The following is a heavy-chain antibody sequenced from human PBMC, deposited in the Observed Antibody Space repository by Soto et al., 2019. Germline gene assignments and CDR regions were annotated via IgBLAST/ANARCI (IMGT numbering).Heavy chain of an antibody. CDR2: ISGSGGST. J-gene: IGHJ4*02. CDR3: AKELYLFGDFWSGYSTMQGYFDY. V-gene: IGHV3-23*01. Sequence: GGSLRLSCAASGFTFSSYAMSWVRQAPGKGLEWVSAISGSGGSTYYADSVKGRFTNSRDNTKNTLYLQMNSLRAEDTAVYDCAKELYLFGDFWSGYSTMQGYFDYWGQGTLVTVSS. D-gene: IGHD3-3*01. CDR1: GFTFSSYA.